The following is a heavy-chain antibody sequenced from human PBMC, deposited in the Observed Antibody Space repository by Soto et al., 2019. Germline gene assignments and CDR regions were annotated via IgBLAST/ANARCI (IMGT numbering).Heavy chain of an antibody. V-gene: IGHV3-7*01. CDR3: ARGGFFWWAYHSYAFDV. D-gene: IGHD3-16*02. CDR2: IKPDGREK. Sequence: EVQLVESGGDLVQPGGSLRLSCAASGFTFSSYWMNWVCQAPGKGLEWVASIKPDGREKYYVDSVKGRFTISRDNAQRSLYLQMEGLRAEDAALFYWARGGFFWWAYHSYAFDVWGQGTVVTVSS. J-gene: IGHJ3*01. CDR1: GFTFSSYW.